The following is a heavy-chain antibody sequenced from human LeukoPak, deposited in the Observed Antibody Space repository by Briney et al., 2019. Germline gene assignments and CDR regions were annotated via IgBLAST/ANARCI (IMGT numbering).Heavy chain of an antibody. D-gene: IGHD2-2*01. CDR3: AKDVVPAAPIYYFDY. Sequence: GGSLRLSCAASGFTFSSYAMHWVRQAPGKGLEWVSGISWNSGSIGYADSAKGRFTISRDNAKNSLYLQMNSLRAEDTALYYCAKDVVPAAPIYYFDYWGQGTLVTVSS. CDR1: GFTFSSYA. CDR2: ISWNSGSI. J-gene: IGHJ4*02. V-gene: IGHV3-9*01.